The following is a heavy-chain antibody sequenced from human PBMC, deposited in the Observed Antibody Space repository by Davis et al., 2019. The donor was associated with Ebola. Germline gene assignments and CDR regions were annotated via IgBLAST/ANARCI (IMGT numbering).Heavy chain of an antibody. D-gene: IGHD6-6*01. CDR1: GYTFTSYG. CDR2: INPNSGGT. Sequence: ASVKVSCKASGYTFTSYGISWVRQAPGQGLEWMGWINPNSGGTNYAQKFQGRVTMTRDTSISTAYMELSSLRSEDTAVYYCASLVRDANAFDIWGQGTMVTVSS. V-gene: IGHV1-2*02. CDR3: ASLVRDANAFDI. J-gene: IGHJ3*02.